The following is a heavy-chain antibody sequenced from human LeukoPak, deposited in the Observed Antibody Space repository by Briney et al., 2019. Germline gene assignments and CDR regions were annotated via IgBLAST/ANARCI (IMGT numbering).Heavy chain of an antibody. CDR2: ISSSGSTI. V-gene: IGHV3-11*01. Sequence: GGSLRLSCAASGFTFSDYYMSWIRQAPGKGLEWVSYISSSGSTIYYADSVKGRFTISRDNAKSSLYLQMNSLRAEDTAVYYCAKRSGGYYDSSAIDYWGQGTLVTVSS. CDR3: AKRSGGYYDSSAIDY. D-gene: IGHD3-22*01. CDR1: GFTFSDYY. J-gene: IGHJ4*02.